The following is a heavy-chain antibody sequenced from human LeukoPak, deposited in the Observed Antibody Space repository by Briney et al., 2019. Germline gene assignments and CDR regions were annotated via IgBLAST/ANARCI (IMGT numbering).Heavy chain of an antibody. D-gene: IGHD1-1*01. Sequence: PSETLSLTCTVSGGSISSSNYYWSWIRQPPGKGLEWIGYIYYSGSTNYNPSLKSRVTISVDRSKNQFSLKLSSVTAADTAVYYCARSRGTTLLWYFDLWGRGTLVTVSS. CDR1: GGSISSSNYY. CDR2: IYYSGST. V-gene: IGHV4-61*05. CDR3: ARSRGTTLLWYFDL. J-gene: IGHJ2*01.